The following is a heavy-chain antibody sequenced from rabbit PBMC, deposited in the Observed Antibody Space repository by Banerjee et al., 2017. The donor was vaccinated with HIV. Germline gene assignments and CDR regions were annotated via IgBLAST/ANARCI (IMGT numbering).Heavy chain of an antibody. CDR1: GFSFSSYYY. Sequence: QEQLEESGGDLVKPEGSLTLTCTASGFSFSSYYYMCWVRQAPGKGLEWIAHIDCDYGSTDYASWVNGRFTISETSSTTVTLQMTSLTAADTATYFCARDNGSPLYNVFNLWGPGTLVTVS. J-gene: IGHJ4*01. CDR3: ARDNGSPLYNVFNL. D-gene: IGHD5-1*01. CDR2: IDCDYGST. V-gene: IGHV1S45*01.